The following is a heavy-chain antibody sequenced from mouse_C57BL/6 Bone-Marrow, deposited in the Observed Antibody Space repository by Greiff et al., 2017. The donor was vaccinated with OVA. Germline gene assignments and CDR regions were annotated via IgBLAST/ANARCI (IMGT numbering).Heavy chain of an antibody. V-gene: IGHV5-9*01. CDR1: GFTFSSYT. J-gene: IGHJ2*01. CDR3: ARGYYGSRRDYFDY. Sequence: EVNLVESGGGLVKPGGSLKLSCAASGFTFSSYTMSWVRQTPEKRLEWVATISGGGGNTYYPDSVKGRFPISRDNAKNTLYLQMSSLRSEDAALYDCARGYYGSRRDYFDYWGQGTTLTVSS. D-gene: IGHD1-1*01. CDR2: ISGGGGNT.